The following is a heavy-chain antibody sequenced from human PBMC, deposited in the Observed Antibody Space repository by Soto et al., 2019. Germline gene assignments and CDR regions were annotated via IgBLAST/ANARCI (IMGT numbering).Heavy chain of an antibody. CDR3: ARGRSDSNWCDP. CDR1: GGSISSGGYY. V-gene: IGHV4-31*03. J-gene: IGHJ5*02. Sequence: SETLSLTCTVSGGSISSGGYYWSWIRQHPGKGLEWIGYIYYSGSTYYTPSLKSRVTISVDASKNQFSLKLSSVTAADTAVYYCARGRSDSNWCDPWGQGTLVTVSS. CDR2: IYYSGST. D-gene: IGHD1-26*01.